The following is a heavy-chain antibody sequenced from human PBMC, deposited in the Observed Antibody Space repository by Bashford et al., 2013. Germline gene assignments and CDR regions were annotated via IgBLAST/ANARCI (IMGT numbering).Heavy chain of an antibody. J-gene: IGHJ6*02. D-gene: IGHD4-23*01. V-gene: IGHV4-4*07. CDR2: IYTSGST. CDR1: GGSISGYY. Sequence: SETLSLTCTVSGGSISGYYWSWVRQPAGKGLDWIGRIYTSGSTNYNPSLKSRVTMSVDTSKNQFSLKLRSVTAADTAVYYCAREVATDYGMDVWGQGTTVTVSS. CDR3: AREVATDYGMDV.